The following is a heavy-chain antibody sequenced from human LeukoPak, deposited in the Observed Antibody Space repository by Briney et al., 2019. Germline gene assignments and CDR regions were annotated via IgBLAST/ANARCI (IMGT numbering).Heavy chain of an antibody. CDR2: ISYDGSNK. CDR1: GFTFGSYG. D-gene: IGHD3-16*02. CDR3: AKYRSTFGGVIDDY. Sequence: SGGSLRLSCAASGFTFGSYGMHWVRQAPGKGLEWVAVISYDGSNKYYADSVKGRFTISRDNSKNTLYLQMSSLRAEDTAVYYCAKYRSTFGGVIDDYWGQGTLVTVSS. V-gene: IGHV3-30*18. J-gene: IGHJ4*02.